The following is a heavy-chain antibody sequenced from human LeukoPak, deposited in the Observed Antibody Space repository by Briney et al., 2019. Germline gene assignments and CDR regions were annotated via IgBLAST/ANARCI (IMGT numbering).Heavy chain of an antibody. CDR1: GFIFSDYK. CDR3: ARAPTRDPYFDY. Sequence: PGGSLRLSCAASGFIFSDYKMNWVRQAPGKGLEWVSSISSTSGQTNYADSVKGRFTISRDSAKNSLCLQMNSLRAEDTAVYYCARAPTRDPYFDYWGHGTLVTVSS. CDR2: ISSTSGQT. J-gene: IGHJ4*01. V-gene: IGHV3-21*01.